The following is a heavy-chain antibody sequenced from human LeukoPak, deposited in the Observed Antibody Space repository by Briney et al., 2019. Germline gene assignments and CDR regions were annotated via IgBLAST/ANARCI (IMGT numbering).Heavy chain of an antibody. V-gene: IGHV5-51*01. CDR3: ARRDYYYYYMDV. J-gene: IGHJ6*03. CDR2: IYPGDSDT. CDR1: GYVFSDYW. Sequence: GESLKISCKGSGYVFSDYWMGWVRQMPGKGLEWMGIIYPGDSDTRYSPSFQGQVTISADKSISTAYLQWSSLKASDTAMYYCARRDYYYYYMDVWGKGTTVTVSS.